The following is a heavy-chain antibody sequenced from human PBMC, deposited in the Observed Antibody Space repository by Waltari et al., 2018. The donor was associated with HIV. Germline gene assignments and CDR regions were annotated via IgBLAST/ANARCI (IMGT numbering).Heavy chain of an antibody. CDR2: ISGRGQTT. CDR1: GFSFSDYA. V-gene: IGHV3-23*01. CDR3: AKGVSVATRTGFDS. J-gene: IGHJ4*02. Sequence: VQLLESGGGLVQPGGSLRLSCAASGFSFSDYALGWVRQAPGKGGEGVSTISGRGQTTYYAESGEGRFTISRDDSQNTLYLQMHSVRGEDTAVYFCAKGVSVATRTGFDSWGQGTMVIVSS. D-gene: IGHD5-12*01.